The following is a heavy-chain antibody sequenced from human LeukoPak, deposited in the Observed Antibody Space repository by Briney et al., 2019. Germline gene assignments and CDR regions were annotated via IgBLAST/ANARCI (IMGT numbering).Heavy chain of an antibody. D-gene: IGHD3-22*01. CDR1: GFTFSSHA. V-gene: IGHV3-23*01. Sequence: GGSLRLSCAASGFTFSSHAMNWVRQAPGKGLEWVSGIYGNAGRTFYADSVKGRFTMSRDNSKNTLYLQMDSLRAEDTAMYYCARARSDNYYSGVNYWGQGTLVTVSS. CDR3: ARARSDNYYSGVNY. CDR2: IYGNAGRT. J-gene: IGHJ4*02.